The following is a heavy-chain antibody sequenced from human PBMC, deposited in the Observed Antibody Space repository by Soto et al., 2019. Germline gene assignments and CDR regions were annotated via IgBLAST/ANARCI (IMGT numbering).Heavy chain of an antibody. CDR2: IGSSGRAI. D-gene: IGHD6-19*01. CDR1: GFTVSGND. J-gene: IGHJ4*02. Sequence: QLQLLESGGDLVKPGGSLRLSCAASGFTVSGNDLSWIRQAPGKGLEWVSSIGSSGRAIYYADSVKGRFTISRDNTKASLSLHMSSLRAEDTAIYYCASHHSSGWLYFDSWGQGTLVTVSS. V-gene: IGHV3-11*01. CDR3: ASHHSSGWLYFDS.